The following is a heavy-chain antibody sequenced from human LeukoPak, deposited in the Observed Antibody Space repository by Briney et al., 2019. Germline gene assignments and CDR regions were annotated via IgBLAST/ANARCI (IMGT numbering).Heavy chain of an antibody. CDR3: ARGGEYDSGSYYKY. J-gene: IGHJ4*02. Sequence: WETLSLTRAGFGDHLRGYYWGWIRPPPGEGVGLTRKINHSGSTNYNPSLKSRVTISVDTSKNQFSLKLSSVTAADTAVYYCARGGEYDSGSYYKYWGQGTLVTVSS. CDR2: INHSGST. D-gene: IGHD3-10*01. V-gene: IGHV4-34*01. CDR1: GDHLRGYY.